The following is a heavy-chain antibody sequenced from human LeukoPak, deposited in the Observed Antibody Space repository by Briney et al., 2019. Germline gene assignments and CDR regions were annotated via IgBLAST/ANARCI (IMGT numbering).Heavy chain of an antibody. CDR3: ARDLVERGYCYGRCDY. D-gene: IGHD5-18*01. Sequence: GGSLRLSCAASGFTFSSYSMNWVRQAPGKGLEWVSSISSSSSYIYYADSVKGRFTISRDNAKNSLYLQMNSLRAEDTAVYYCARDLVERGYCYGRCDYWGQGTLVTVSS. V-gene: IGHV3-21*01. CDR2: ISSSSSYI. J-gene: IGHJ4*02. CDR1: GFTFSSYS.